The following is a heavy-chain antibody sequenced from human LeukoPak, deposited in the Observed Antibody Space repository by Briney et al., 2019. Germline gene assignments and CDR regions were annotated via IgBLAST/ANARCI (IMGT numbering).Heavy chain of an antibody. J-gene: IGHJ4*02. CDR1: GFTFSSYE. D-gene: IGHD6-19*01. CDR3: AKEDTMAGPFDY. V-gene: IGHV3-48*03. Sequence: PGGSLRLSCAASGFTFSSYEMNWVRQAPGKGLEWVSYISSSGSTIYYADSVKGRFTISRDNAKNSLYLQMNSLRAEDTALYYCAKEDTMAGPFDYWGQGTLVTVSS. CDR2: ISSSGSTI.